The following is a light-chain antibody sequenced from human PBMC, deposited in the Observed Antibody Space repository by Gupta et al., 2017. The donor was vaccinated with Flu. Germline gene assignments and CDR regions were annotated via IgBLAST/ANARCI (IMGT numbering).Light chain of an antibody. Sequence: IVFTHSPSSLSLSPGERATLPCRASQCVSSFLDWYQQKPGQAPKLLIYDASNLATGVPARFSGSGSGTEFSLTISSLEPDDFGVYYCQQRSNLQLTFGGGTKVE. CDR2: DAS. J-gene: IGKJ4*01. V-gene: IGKV3-11*01. CDR1: QCVSSF. CDR3: QQRSNLQLT.